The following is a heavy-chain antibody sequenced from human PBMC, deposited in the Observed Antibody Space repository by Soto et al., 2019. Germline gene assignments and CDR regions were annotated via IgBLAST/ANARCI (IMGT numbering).Heavy chain of an antibody. J-gene: IGHJ4*02. CDR1: GFTFTDVY. CDR2: IRPDGTET. Sequence: EVQLVQSGGGLVQPGGSLRLSCVGSGFTFTDVYMNWVRQAPGKGLEWVANIRPDGTETNYVESVRGRFTTSRDNAKNFLFLQMNSLRADDTALSYCAGWRGHDYNYWGQGILVTVSS. D-gene: IGHD4-4*01. V-gene: IGHV3-7*03. CDR3: AGWRGHDYNY.